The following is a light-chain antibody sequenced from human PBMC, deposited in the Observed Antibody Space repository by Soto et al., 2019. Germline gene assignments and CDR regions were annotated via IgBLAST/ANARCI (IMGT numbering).Light chain of an antibody. Sequence: DIHMTQSPSTLSASVGDRVTITCRASQNINSWLAWYQQKPGKAPKLLIYEASSLEKGVPARFGGSGSGTEFTLTISSLQPDDFATYYCQQSYSTPHTFGQGTKVDIK. J-gene: IGKJ2*01. CDR3: QQSYSTPHT. CDR2: EAS. V-gene: IGKV1-5*03. CDR1: QNINSW.